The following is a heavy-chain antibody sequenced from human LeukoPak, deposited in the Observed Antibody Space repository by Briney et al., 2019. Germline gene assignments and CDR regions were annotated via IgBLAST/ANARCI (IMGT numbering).Heavy chain of an antibody. CDR2: ISGRGGST. Sequence: GSLSLPCSAPGFTFSSYAMGWVRQAPGKGLGWVSAISGRGGSTYYTAPVKGRFTISRDNSKNTLYLQMNSLRAEDTAVYYCAKKCGGSYFHYFDYWGQGTLVTVSS. D-gene: IGHD1-26*01. CDR3: AKKCGGSYFHYFDY. J-gene: IGHJ4*02. CDR1: GFTFSSYA. V-gene: IGHV3-23*01.